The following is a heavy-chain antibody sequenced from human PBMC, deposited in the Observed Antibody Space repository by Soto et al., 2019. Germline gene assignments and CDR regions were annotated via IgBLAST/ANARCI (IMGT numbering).Heavy chain of an antibody. V-gene: IGHV3-49*03. D-gene: IGHD6-13*01. J-gene: IGHJ6*02. CDR3: TRGQRVSWYRSSGYDPYYYGMDV. CDR1: GFTFGDYA. CDR2: IRSKAYGGTT. Sequence: PGGSLRLSCTASGFTFGDYAMSWFRQAPGKGLEWVGFIRSKAYGGTTEYAASVKGRFTISRDDSKSIAYLQMNSLKTEDTAVYYCTRGQRVSWYRSSGYDPYYYGMDVWGQGSTVTVSS.